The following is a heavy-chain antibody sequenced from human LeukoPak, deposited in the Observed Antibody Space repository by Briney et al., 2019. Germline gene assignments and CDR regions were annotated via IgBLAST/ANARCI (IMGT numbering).Heavy chain of an antibody. Sequence: GGSLRLSCAASGFTFSSYWMHWVRQAPGKGLVWVSRINGDGSSTSYADSVKGRFTISRDNAKNTLYLQMNSLRADDTAVYYCVRRDCSGGSCYFDYWGQGTLVTVSS. V-gene: IGHV3-74*01. CDR2: INGDGSST. CDR3: VRRDCSGGSCYFDY. D-gene: IGHD2-15*01. CDR1: GFTFSSYW. J-gene: IGHJ4*02.